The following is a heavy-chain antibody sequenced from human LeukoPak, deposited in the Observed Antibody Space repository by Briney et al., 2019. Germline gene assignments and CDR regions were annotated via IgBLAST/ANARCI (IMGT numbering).Heavy chain of an antibody. D-gene: IGHD4-17*01. Sequence: GGSLRLSCAASGSTFSSYGMHWVRQAPGKGLEWVAVISCDGTNKSYADSVKGRFTISRDNSKNMLYLQMNSLRAEDTAVYYCAKEKRYGDWGVAFDIWGQGTMVTVFS. CDR1: GSTFSSYG. V-gene: IGHV3-30*18. CDR2: ISCDGTNK. CDR3: AKEKRYGDWGVAFDI. J-gene: IGHJ3*02.